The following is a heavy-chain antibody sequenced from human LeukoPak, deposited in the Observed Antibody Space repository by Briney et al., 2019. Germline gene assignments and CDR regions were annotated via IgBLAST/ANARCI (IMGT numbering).Heavy chain of an antibody. CDR2: INSDGSST. Sequence: PGGSLRLSCAASGFTFSSYWMHWVRQAPGKGLVWVSRINSDGSSTSYADSVKGRFTISRDNAKNTLYLQMNSLRAEDTAVYYCARETIEGGYYYGMDVWGQGTTVTVSS. CDR3: ARETIEGGYYYGMDV. V-gene: IGHV3-74*01. D-gene: IGHD1-26*01. J-gene: IGHJ6*02. CDR1: GFTFSSYW.